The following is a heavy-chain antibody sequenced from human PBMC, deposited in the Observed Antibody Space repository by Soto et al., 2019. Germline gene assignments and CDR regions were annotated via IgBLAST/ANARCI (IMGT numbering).Heavy chain of an antibody. CDR2: MNPKTGNS. V-gene: IGHV1-8*01. J-gene: IGHJ4*02. CDR3: ARRAETNGWNGFGADKYYFDF. CDR1: GYTFTNYV. D-gene: IGHD1-1*01. Sequence: ASVKVSFKASGYTFTNYVIYWVRQATGQGLEWMGWMNPKTGNSGYAQKFQGSVTMTSDTSLSTAHMELSSLRSEDTAVYYCARRAETNGWNGFGADKYYFDFWGQGTLVTVSS.